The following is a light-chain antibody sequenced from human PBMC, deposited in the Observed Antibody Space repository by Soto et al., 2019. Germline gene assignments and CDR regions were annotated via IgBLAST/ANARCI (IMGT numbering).Light chain of an antibody. CDR1: QSISSW. Sequence: DIQMTQSPSTLSASVGDRVTITCRASQSISSWLAWYQQKPGKAPKLLIYKASSLESGVTSRFSGSGSGTEFTLTISSLQPDDFATHYCQQYNNYSGTFGQGTKLEIK. CDR2: KAS. V-gene: IGKV1-5*03. CDR3: QQYNNYSGT. J-gene: IGKJ2*01.